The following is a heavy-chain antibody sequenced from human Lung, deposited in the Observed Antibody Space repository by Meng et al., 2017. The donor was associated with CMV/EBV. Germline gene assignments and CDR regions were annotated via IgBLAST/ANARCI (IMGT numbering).Heavy chain of an antibody. J-gene: IGHJ4*02. CDR3: ARGYSHRFDY. V-gene: IGHV6-1*01. CDR1: GDSISSNSVA. CDR2: TYYRSKWYN. D-gene: IGHD1-1*01. Sequence: SQXXXLTXAISGDSISSNSVAWNWIRQSPSRGLEWLGRTYYRSKWYNDYAVSVKSRITINPDTSKNQFSLQLKSVTPEDTGVYYCARGYSHRFDYWGQGTLVTVSS.